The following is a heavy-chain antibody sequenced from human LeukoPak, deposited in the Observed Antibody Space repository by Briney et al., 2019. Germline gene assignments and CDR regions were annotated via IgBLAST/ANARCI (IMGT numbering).Heavy chain of an antibody. CDR3: ARETGNYYFDF. Sequence: GRSLRLSCAASGFTFSSSVMHWVRQAPGKGLEWAAAISYDGRDKYFADSVKGRFTISRDNSKNTVDLQVNGLRAEDTAVYYCARETGNYYFDFWGQGTLVTVSS. CDR1: GFTFSSSV. CDR2: ISYDGRDK. D-gene: IGHD3-9*01. J-gene: IGHJ4*02. V-gene: IGHV3-30*03.